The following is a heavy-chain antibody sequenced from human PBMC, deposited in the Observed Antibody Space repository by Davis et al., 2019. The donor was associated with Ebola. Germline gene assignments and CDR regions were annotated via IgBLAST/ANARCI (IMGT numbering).Heavy chain of an antibody. J-gene: IGHJ4*02. CDR2: ISGSGSTI. CDR3: ARGRWLQFSHYFDY. Sequence: GGSLRLSCAASGFTFSDYYMDWIRQAPGKGLEWVSYISGSGSTIYYADSVKGRFTISRDNAKNSLYLQVNSLRAEDTAVYYCARGRWLQFSHYFDYWGQGTLVTVSS. D-gene: IGHD5-24*01. V-gene: IGHV3-11*01. CDR1: GFTFSDYY.